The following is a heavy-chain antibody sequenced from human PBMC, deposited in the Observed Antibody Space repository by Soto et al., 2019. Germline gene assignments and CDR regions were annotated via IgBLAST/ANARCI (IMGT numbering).Heavy chain of an antibody. CDR2: ISGSDDST. CDR3: XXXXXXSTFDY. V-gene: IGHV3-23*01. J-gene: IGHJ4*02. D-gene: IGHD6-6*01. CDR1: GFTFSSYA. Sequence: EVQLLESGGGLVQPGASLRLSCAASGFTFSSYAMSWVRQAPGKGLEWVSVISGSDDSTYYADSVKGRFTISRDNSKNTLYLQMNSLRAEDTAXYYXXXXXXXSTFDYWGQGTLVTVSS.